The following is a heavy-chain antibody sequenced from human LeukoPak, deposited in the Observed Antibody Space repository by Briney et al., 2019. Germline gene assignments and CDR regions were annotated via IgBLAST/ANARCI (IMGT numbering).Heavy chain of an antibody. CDR1: GYSISSGSYY. D-gene: IGHD2-2*01. V-gene: IGHV4-61*02. J-gene: IGHJ5*02. CDR3: ARLNRGRVPVNWFDP. CDR2: IYTSGST. Sequence: TPSETLSLTCTVSGYSISSGSYYWSWIRQPAGKGLEWIGRIYTSGSTNYNPSLKSRVTISVDTSKNQFSLKLSSVTAADTAVYYCARLNRGRVPVNWFDPWGQGTLVTVSS.